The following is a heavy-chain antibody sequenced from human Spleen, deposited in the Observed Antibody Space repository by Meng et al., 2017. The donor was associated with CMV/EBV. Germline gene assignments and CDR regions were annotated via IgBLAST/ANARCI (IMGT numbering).Heavy chain of an antibody. CDR1: GGSISSSTYY. J-gene: IGHJ3*02. Sequence: SETLSLTCTVSGGSISSSTYYWGWIRQPPGKGLEWIGSIYYRGGTYYNPSLKSRVTISVDTSKNQFSLKLSSVTAADTAVYYCARGGGTGTIYTFDIWGQGTMVTVSS. V-gene: IGHV4-39*07. CDR2: IYYRGGT. D-gene: IGHD1-7*01. CDR3: ARGGGTGTIYTFDI.